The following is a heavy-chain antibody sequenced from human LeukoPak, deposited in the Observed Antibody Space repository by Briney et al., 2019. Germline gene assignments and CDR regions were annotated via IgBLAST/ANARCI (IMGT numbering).Heavy chain of an antibody. D-gene: IGHD3-16*01. V-gene: IGHV3-74*01. CDR2: IKEDGTYT. Sequence: GGSLRLSCAASGFSFSKYWMHWVRQTPGEGLVWVARIKEDGTYTSYADSVKGRFTISRDNARNTVFLQMNSLRAEDTAVYHCARDFGMGITPGDDFDFWGQGTLVTVSS. CDR3: ARDFGMGITPGDDFDF. CDR1: GFSFSKYW. J-gene: IGHJ4*02.